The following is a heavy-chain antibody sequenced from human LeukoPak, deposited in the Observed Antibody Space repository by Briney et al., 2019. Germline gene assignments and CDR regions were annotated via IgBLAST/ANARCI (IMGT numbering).Heavy chain of an antibody. Sequence: GGSLRLSCAASGFTFSSYTMNWVRQAPGKGLEWVSSISSRSNYIYYADSVKGRFTISRDNAKNSLYLQMNSLRAEDTAVYYCARGGCSSTTCYGYYYYYMDVWGKGTTVTVSS. CDR2: ISSRSNYI. V-gene: IGHV3-21*01. J-gene: IGHJ6*03. CDR3: ARGGCSSTTCYGYYYYYMDV. D-gene: IGHD2-2*01. CDR1: GFTFSSYT.